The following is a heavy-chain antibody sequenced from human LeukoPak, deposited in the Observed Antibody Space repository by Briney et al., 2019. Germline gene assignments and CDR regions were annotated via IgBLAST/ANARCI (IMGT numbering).Heavy chain of an antibody. V-gene: IGHV1-18*01. J-gene: IGHJ4*02. CDR1: GYTFTGYG. D-gene: IGHD3-10*01. CDR2: ISAYNGST. Sequence: ASVKVSCKASGYTFTGYGISWVRQAPGQGLEWMGWISAYNGSTNYAQKLQGRVTMTTDTSTSTAYMELRSLRSDDTAVYYCARDRVLLWFGEFPPGSYWGQGTLVTVSS. CDR3: ARDRVLLWFGEFPPGSY.